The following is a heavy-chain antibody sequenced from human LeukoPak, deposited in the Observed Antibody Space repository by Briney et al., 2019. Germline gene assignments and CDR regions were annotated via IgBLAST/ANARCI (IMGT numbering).Heavy chain of an antibody. CDR3: ARNISGILEPARGIGYNWFDP. CDR2: IYYSGSA. D-gene: IGHD2/OR15-2a*01. CDR1: GGSISGSSHY. V-gene: IGHV4-39*01. Sequence: PSETLSLTCTVSGGSISGSSHYWAWIRQPPGKGLEWIGSIYYSGSASYNPSLKSRVTISVDTSENQFSLKVTSVTAADTAIYYCARNISGILEPARGIGYNWFDPWGQATLVTVS. J-gene: IGHJ5*02.